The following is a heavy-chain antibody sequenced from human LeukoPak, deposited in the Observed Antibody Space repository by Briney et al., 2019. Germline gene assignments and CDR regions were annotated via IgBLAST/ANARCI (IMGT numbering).Heavy chain of an antibody. CDR3: ARSRDGYNYAFDY. CDR1: GFTFSSYA. J-gene: IGHJ4*02. V-gene: IGHV3-30-3*01. Sequence: GGSLRLSCAASGFTFSSYAIPWVRQAPGKGLEWVAVISYDGSDKYYADSVKGRFSISRDNSKNTLYLQMNSLRAEDTAVYYCARSRDGYNYAFDYWVQGTLVTVSS. CDR2: ISYDGSDK. D-gene: IGHD5-24*01.